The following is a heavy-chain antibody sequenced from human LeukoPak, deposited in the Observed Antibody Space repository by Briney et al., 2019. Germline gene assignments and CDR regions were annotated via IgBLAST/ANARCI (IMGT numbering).Heavy chain of an antibody. CDR1: GFTFDDYA. V-gene: IGHV3-9*01. Sequence: GGSLRLSCAASGFTFDDYAMHWVRQAPGKGLEWVSGISWNSGSIGYADSVKGRFTISRDNAKNSLYLQMNSLRAEDTAVYYCATTQYSSGWYYFDYWGQGTLVTVSS. CDR2: ISWNSGSI. J-gene: IGHJ4*02. D-gene: IGHD6-19*01. CDR3: ATTQYSSGWYYFDY.